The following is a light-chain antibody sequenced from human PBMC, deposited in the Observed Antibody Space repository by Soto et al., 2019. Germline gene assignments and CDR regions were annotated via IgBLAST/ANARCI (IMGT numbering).Light chain of an antibody. J-gene: IGKJ3*01. V-gene: IGKV3-15*01. Sequence: EVVMTQSPATLSVSPGESATLSCRASQTVSSNLAWYQHKPGQAPRLLIYGASTRATGIPARFSGSGSGTDFTLTINNLQSEDSAVYFCRQYNNWPPFTSGPGTKVDI. CDR2: GAS. CDR3: RQYNNWPPFT. CDR1: QTVSSN.